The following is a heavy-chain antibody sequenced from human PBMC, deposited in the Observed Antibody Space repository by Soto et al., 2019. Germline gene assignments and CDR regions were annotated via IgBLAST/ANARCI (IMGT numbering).Heavy chain of an antibody. CDR3: VKWHTSNFDSLPFTGFDF. J-gene: IGHJ4*02. CDR1: GFTFSDSV. V-gene: IGHV3-23*01. D-gene: IGHD3-22*01. CDR2: MSGDGRT. Sequence: LRLSCVGSGFTFSDSVMAWVRQAPGKGLEWLSVMSGDGRTRYALSVTGRFTISRDNSKNTLYLQMRSLRAEDAAAYYCVKWHTSNFDSLPFTGFDFWGQGTQVTVYS.